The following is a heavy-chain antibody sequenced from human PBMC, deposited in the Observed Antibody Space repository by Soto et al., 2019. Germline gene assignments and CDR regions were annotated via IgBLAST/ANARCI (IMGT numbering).Heavy chain of an antibody. CDR1: GFTFSSYA. D-gene: IGHD3-10*01. J-gene: IGHJ4*02. V-gene: IGHV3-30-3*01. CDR3: ARAGMVRGVISYYFDY. CDR2: ISYEGSNK. Sequence: GGSLRLSCAASGFTFSSYAMHWVRQAPGKGLEWVAVISYEGSNKYYADSVKGRFTISRDNSKNTLYLQMNSLRAEDTAVYYCARAGMVRGVISYYFDYWGQGTLVTVSS.